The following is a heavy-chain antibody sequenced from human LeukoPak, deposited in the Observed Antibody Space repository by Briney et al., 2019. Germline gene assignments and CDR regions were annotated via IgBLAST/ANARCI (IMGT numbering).Heavy chain of an antibody. J-gene: IGHJ4*02. CDR3: ARDLSTSSGYYY. D-gene: IGHD3-22*01. CDR2: IMPIFGAA. V-gene: IGHV1-69*05. CDR1: GGTFSSYA. Sequence: SVKVSCKASGGTFSSYAISWVRQAPGQGLEWMGGIMPIFGAANYAEKVQGRVTITTDESTSTAYMELSSLRSEDTAVYYCARDLSTSSGYYYWGQGTLVTVSS.